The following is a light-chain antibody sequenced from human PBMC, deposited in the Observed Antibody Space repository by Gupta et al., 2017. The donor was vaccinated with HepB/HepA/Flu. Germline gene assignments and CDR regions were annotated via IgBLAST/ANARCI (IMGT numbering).Light chain of an antibody. CDR1: QSVSSSY. CDR2: GTS. V-gene: IGKV3-20*01. CDR3: QQYGSSPLT. J-gene: IGKJ4*01. Sequence: EIVLTQSPDTLSLSPGERATLSCRASQSVSSSYLAWYQLKPGQAPRLLIYGTSSRATGIPDRFSGSGSGTDFTLSISRLEPEDFAVYYCQQYGSSPLTFGGGTKVEIK.